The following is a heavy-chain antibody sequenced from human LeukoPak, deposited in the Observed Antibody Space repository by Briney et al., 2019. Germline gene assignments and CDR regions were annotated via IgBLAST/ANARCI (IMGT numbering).Heavy chain of an antibody. CDR2: ISDSGRSA. D-gene: IGHD5-18*01. V-gene: IGHV3-23*01. J-gene: IGHJ4*02. CDR3: ARHDSFIPF. Sequence: GGSLRLSCAASGFTFDNFAMSWVRQAPGKGLEWVSGISDSGRSAYYTDSVKGRFTISRDNSKNTVNLQMDNLRVEDTAVYFCARHDSFIPFWRQGRLVTVSS. CDR1: GFTFDNFA.